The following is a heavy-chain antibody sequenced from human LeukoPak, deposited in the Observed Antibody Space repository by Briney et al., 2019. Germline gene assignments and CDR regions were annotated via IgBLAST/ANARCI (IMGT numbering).Heavy chain of an antibody. J-gene: IGHJ6*02. CDR1: GFTSTTFA. D-gene: IGHD2-21*02. Sequence: ASVKVSCKASGFTSTTFAVQWVRQARGQRLEWIGWIVVDGGNTHYAQKFQERVGIITDRSTNTVFMELRSLRSDDTAVYYCSAGATTYCGEDCYPSFFFYHGIDVWGQGTTVTVSS. V-gene: IGHV1-58*01. CDR2: IVVDGGNT. CDR3: SAGATTYCGEDCYPSFFFYHGIDV.